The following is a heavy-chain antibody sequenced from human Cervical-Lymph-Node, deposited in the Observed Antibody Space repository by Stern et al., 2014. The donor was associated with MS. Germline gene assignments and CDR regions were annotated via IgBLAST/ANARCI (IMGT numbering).Heavy chain of an antibody. J-gene: IGHJ6*02. CDR3: ARVDSSGYPYYYYYGMDV. CDR2: IIPIFGTA. V-gene: IGHV1-69*01. CDR1: GGTFSSYA. Sequence: QLVQSGAEVKKPGSSVKVSCKASGGTFSSYAISWVRQAPGQGLEWMGGIIPIFGTANYAQKFQGRVTITADESTSTAYMELSSLRSEDTAVYYCARVDSSGYPYYYYYGMDVWGQGTTVTVSS. D-gene: IGHD3-22*01.